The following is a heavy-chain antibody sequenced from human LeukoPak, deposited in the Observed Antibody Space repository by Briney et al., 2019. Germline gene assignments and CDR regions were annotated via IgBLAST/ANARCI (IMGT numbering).Heavy chain of an antibody. J-gene: IGHJ4*02. Sequence: GGSLRLSCAASGFAFSIYAMSWVRQAPGKGPEWVSTVSADGAKAFYADSVRDRFTISRDNAKNSLYLQMNSLRAEDTALYYCARGGVYWGQGTLVTVSS. CDR1: GFAFSIYA. V-gene: IGHV3-23*01. CDR2: VSADGAKA. CDR3: ARGGVY.